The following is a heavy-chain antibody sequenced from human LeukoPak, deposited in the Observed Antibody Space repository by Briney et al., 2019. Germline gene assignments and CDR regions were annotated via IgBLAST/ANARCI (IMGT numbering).Heavy chain of an antibody. V-gene: IGHV1-18*01. J-gene: IGHJ6*02. D-gene: IGHD3-10*01. CDR2: ISAYNGNT. CDR1: GYTFTSYG. Sequence: ASVKVSCKASGYTFTSYGISWVRQAPGQGLEWMGWISAYNGNTNYAQKLQGRVTMTTDTSTSTAYMELRSLRSDDTAVYYCAREIPMVRGVEARHYYYYGMDVWGQGTTVTVSS. CDR3: AREIPMVRGVEARHYYYYGMDV.